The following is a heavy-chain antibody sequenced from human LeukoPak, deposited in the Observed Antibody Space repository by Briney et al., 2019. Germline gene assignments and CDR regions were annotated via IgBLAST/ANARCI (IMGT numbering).Heavy chain of an antibody. CDR2: ISRAGDRT. J-gene: IGHJ3*01. CDR3: ARGESFAFDV. V-gene: IGHV3-23*01. Sequence: PGGSLRLSCVGSGFIFSSYDMGWVRQAPGKGLEWVSSISRAGDRTYYEDSVKGRFTISRDNSRNTMYLQMNSLRAEDTAAYYCARGESFAFDVWGQGTMVTVSS. CDR1: GFIFSSYD.